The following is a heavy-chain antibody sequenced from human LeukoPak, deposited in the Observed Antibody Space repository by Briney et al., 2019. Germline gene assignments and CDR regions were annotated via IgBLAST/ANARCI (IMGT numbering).Heavy chain of an antibody. D-gene: IGHD1-26*01. J-gene: IGHJ4*02. Sequence: GGSLRLSCAASGFTFSNYWMGWDRQAPGKGLEWVANIKQDGSQKYFGDSVKGRFTISRDNAENSLFLQMRSLRDEDTAVYYCARDSGSYHFDSCWGQGTLVTVSS. V-gene: IGHV3-7*01. CDR1: GFTFSNYW. CDR3: ARDSGSYHFDSC. CDR2: IKQDGSQK.